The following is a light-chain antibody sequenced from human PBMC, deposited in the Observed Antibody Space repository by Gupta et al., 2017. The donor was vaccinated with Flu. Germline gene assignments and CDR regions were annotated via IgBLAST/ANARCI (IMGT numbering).Light chain of an antibody. V-gene: IGLV2-14*03. CDR2: GVT. Sequence: SALTQPVPAPGSRGQAITIPSKLTSSDIGSYNYVSWYQQHPGQAPKLLIYGVTNRPSGVSNRFSASKSGDTASLTISGLQAEDEADYYCSSCTSATTLVFGGGPKLTVL. J-gene: IGLJ2*01. CDR3: SSCTSATTLV. CDR1: SSDIGSYNY.